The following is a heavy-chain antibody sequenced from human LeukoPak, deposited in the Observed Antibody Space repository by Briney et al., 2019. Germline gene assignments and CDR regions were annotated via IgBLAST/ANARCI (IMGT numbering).Heavy chain of an antibody. CDR1: GFTFSSYA. V-gene: IGHV3-23*01. Sequence: GGSLRLSCAASGFTFSSYAMSWVRQAPGKGLEWVSAISGSGGSTYYADSVKGRFTISRDNVKNSVYLQMNNLRDDDTAVYYCARGTMMNWGQGTLVTVSS. J-gene: IGHJ4*02. CDR3: ARGTMMN. CDR2: ISGSGGST. D-gene: IGHD3-22*01.